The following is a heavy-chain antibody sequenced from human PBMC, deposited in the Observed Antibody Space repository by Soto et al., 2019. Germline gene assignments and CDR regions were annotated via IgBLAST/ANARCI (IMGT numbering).Heavy chain of an antibody. J-gene: IGHJ4*02. CDR3: ARTTFYDIFTAYYSLFDY. CDR2: ISDSGSS. D-gene: IGHD3-9*01. V-gene: IGHV4-31*03. Sequence: QVQLQESGPGLVKPSQTLTLTCTVSGGSISSGSFYWSWIRQHPGKGLEWIGHISDSGSSYYNPSLESRVTRSVDTSKNQFSLKLSAVTAADTAVYFCARTTFYDIFTAYYSLFDYWGQGTLVTVSS. CDR1: GGSISSGSFY.